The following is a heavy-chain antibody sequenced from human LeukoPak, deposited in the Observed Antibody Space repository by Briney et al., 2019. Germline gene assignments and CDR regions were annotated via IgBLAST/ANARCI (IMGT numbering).Heavy chain of an antibody. V-gene: IGHV4-59*11. CDR2: IHYTGST. Sequence: SETLSLTCTVSGDSITRHYWNWIRQSPGKALEWIEYIHYTGSTNTNPSLRSRVTISVDTSNSQFSLKLNSVTAADTAVYSCARSGDSPSFDSWGQGTLVTVSS. CDR3: ARSGDSPSFDS. D-gene: IGHD4-17*01. J-gene: IGHJ4*02. CDR1: GDSITRHY.